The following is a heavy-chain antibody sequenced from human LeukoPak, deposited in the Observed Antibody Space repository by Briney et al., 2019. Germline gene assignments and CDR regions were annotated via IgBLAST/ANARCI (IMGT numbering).Heavy chain of an antibody. Sequence: GASVKVSCKASGYTFTGYYMHWVRQAPGQGLEWMGWINPNSGGTNYAQKFQGRVTMTRDTSISTAYMELSRLRSEDTAVYYCARGHVLLWFGELDYWGQGTLVTVSS. CDR3: ARGHVLLWFGELDY. CDR1: GYTFTGYY. CDR2: INPNSGGT. V-gene: IGHV1-2*02. D-gene: IGHD3-10*01. J-gene: IGHJ4*02.